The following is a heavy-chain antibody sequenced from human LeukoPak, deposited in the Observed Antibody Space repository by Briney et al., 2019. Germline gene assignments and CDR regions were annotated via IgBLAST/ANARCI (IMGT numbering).Heavy chain of an antibody. CDR2: IYYSGST. J-gene: IGHJ5*02. CDR3: ARGGVGNWFDP. D-gene: IGHD3-10*01. Sequence: RQPPGKGLEWIGYIYYSGSTNYNPSLKSRVTISVDTSKNQSSLKLSSVTAADTAVYYCARGGVGNWFDPWGQGTLVTVSS. V-gene: IGHV4-59*01.